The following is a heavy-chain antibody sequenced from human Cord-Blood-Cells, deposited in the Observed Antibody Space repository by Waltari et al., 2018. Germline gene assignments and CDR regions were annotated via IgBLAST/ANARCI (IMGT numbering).Heavy chain of an antibody. V-gene: IGHV3-23*01. Sequence: EVQLLESGGGLVQPGGYLRLSCAASGFTFSSYAMSWVCQAPGKGLEWVSAISGSGGSTYYAGSGKGRFTISRDNSKNTLYLQMNSRRAEDTAVYYCAKALKYSYGYYFDYWGQGTLVTVSS. CDR1: GFTFSSYA. D-gene: IGHD5-18*01. CDR3: AKALKYSYGYYFDY. J-gene: IGHJ4*02. CDR2: ISGSGGST.